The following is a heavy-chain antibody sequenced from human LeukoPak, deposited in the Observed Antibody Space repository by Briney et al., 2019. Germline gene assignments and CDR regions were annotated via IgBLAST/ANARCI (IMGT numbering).Heavy chain of an antibody. J-gene: IGHJ4*02. V-gene: IGHV4-59*01. CDR1: GGSISSYY. CDR2: YSGST. CDR3: ARDVGTALVTGDY. Sequence: SETLSLTCTVSGGSISSYYWSWIRQPPGKGVEGIGYYSGSTNYNPSLKSRVTISVDTSKTQFSLKVNPVTAADTAVYYCARDVGTALVTGDYWGQGTLVTVSS. D-gene: IGHD5-18*01.